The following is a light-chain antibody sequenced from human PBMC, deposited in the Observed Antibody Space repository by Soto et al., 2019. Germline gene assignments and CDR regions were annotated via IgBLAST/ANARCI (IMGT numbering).Light chain of an antibody. Sequence: QSALTQPPSASGSPGQSVTISCTGTSSDVGGYNYVSWYQQHPGKAPKLMIYEVSKRPSGVPDRFSGSRSANTASLTVSGLQAEDEADYYCSSYAGSNTPYVFATGTKVTVL. CDR3: SSYAGSNTPYV. J-gene: IGLJ1*01. CDR2: EVS. V-gene: IGLV2-8*01. CDR1: SSDVGGYNY.